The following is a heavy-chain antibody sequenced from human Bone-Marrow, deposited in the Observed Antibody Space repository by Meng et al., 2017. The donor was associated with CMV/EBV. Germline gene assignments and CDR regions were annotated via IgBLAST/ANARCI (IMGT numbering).Heavy chain of an antibody. CDR2: ISSSSSTI. Sequence: GESLKISCAASGFTFSSYSMNWVRQAPGKGLEWVSYISSSSSTIFYADSVKGRFTISRDNAKNSLYLQMNGLRAEDTAVYYCASYDYGGNRSFDYWGQGTLVTVSS. D-gene: IGHD4-23*01. J-gene: IGHJ4*02. CDR3: ASYDYGGNRSFDY. V-gene: IGHV3-48*04. CDR1: GFTFSSYS.